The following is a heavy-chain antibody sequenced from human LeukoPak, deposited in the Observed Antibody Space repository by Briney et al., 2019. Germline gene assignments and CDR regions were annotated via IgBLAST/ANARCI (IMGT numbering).Heavy chain of an antibody. CDR3: ARGRVVVAATATGYFDY. Sequence: SETLSLTCTVSGGSISSSSYYWGWIRQPPGKGLEWIGYIYYSGSTKYNPSLKSRVTISVDTSKNQFSLKLSSVTAADTAVYYCARGRVVVAATATGYFDYWGQGTLVTVSS. D-gene: IGHD2-15*01. CDR2: IYYSGST. CDR1: GGSISSSSYY. V-gene: IGHV4-61*05. J-gene: IGHJ4*02.